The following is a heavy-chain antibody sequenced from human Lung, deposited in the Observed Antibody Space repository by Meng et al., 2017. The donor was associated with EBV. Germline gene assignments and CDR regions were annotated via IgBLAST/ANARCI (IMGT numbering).Heavy chain of an antibody. CDR1: GDSVSSTRVT. CDR2: TYYRSKWYT. CDR3: ARDERSWYYFDY. J-gene: IGHJ4*02. D-gene: IGHD6-13*01. Sequence: QVQLQQSGPGLVXXXXXLSLTCXISGDSVSSTRVTWNWIRQSPSGGLEWLGRTYYRSKWYTDYALSLKSRVTINADTSKNHFSLQLNSVTPEDTAVYYCARDERSWYYFDYWGQGTLVTVSS. V-gene: IGHV6-1*01.